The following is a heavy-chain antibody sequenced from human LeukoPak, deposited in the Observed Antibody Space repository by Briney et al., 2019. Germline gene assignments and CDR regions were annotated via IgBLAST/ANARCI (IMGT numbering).Heavy chain of an antibody. D-gene: IGHD1-26*01. CDR3: ASIAPGADWFDP. V-gene: IGHV4-59*12. CDR2: IYYSGST. J-gene: IGHJ5*02. Sequence: SETLSLTCAVYGGSFSGYYWSWIRQPPGKGLEWIGNIYYSGSTNYNPSLKSRVTMSVDTSKNQFSLKLSSVTAADTAVYYCASIAPGADWFDPWGQGTLVTVSS. CDR1: GGSFSGYY.